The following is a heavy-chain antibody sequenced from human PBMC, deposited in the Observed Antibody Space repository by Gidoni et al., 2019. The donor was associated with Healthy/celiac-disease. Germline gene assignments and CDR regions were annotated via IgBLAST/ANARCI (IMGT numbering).Heavy chain of an antibody. CDR3: SRDLYDILTGFDY. J-gene: IGHJ4*02. CDR1: GFTFSSYE. D-gene: IGHD3-9*01. Sequence: EVQLVESGGGLVQPGGSLRLSCAASGFTFSSYEMNWVRQAPGKGLGWVSYISSSGSTIYYADSVKGRFTISRDNAKNSRYLQMNSLRAEDTAVYYCSRDLYDILTGFDYWGQGTLVTVSS. V-gene: IGHV3-48*03. CDR2: ISSSGSTI.